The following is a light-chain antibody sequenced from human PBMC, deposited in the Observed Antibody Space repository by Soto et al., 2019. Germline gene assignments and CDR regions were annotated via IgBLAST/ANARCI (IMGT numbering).Light chain of an antibody. V-gene: IGLV2-14*01. CDR2: EVT. CDR1: SSDVGGYNY. CDR3: GSYASTSTLGV. Sequence: QSALTQPASVSGSPGQSITISCTGASSDVGGYNYVSWYQQHPGKAPKLIIYEVTTRPSGISNRFSGSKSGNTASLTISGLLAEDEADYYGGSYASTSTLGVFGTGTKVTVL. J-gene: IGLJ1*01.